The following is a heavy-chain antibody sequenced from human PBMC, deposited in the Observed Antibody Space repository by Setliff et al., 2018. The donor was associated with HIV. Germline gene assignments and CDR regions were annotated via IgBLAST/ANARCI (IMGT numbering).Heavy chain of an antibody. D-gene: IGHD5-12*01. V-gene: IGHV4-34*12. CDR1: GGSFSGYY. Sequence: SETLSLTCAVYGGSFSGYYWNWIRQPPGKGLEWIGEIIHSGGTNYNPSLKSRVTISVDTSKNQFPLKLSSVTAADTAVYYCARRSGYAEDYWGQGTLVTVSS. CDR3: ARRSGYAEDY. J-gene: IGHJ4*02. CDR2: IIHSGGT.